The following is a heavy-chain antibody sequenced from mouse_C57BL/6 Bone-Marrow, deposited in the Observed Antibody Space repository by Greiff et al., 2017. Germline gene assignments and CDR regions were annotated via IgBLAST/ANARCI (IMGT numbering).Heavy chain of an antibody. CDR2: INPSNGGT. V-gene: IGHV1-53*01. J-gene: IGHJ1*03. CDR3: ARGGNGSSYWYFDV. Sequence: VQLQQSGTELVKPGASVKLSCKASGYTFTSYWMHWVKQRPGQGLEWIGNINPSNGGTNYNEKFKSKATLTVDKSSSTAYMQLSSLTSEDSAVYYCARGGNGSSYWYFDVWGTGTTVTVSS. D-gene: IGHD1-1*01. CDR1: GYTFTSYW.